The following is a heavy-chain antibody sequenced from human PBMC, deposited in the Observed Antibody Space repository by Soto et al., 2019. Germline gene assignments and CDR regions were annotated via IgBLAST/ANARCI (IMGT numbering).Heavy chain of an antibody. Sequence: QVQLVESGGGVVQPGRSLKLSCAASGFTFSSYGMHWVRQAPGKGLEWVTFISYDRDNKYYADSVKGRFTISRDNSRNTLHLQMNSLRTEDTAVYYCAKPGLVDYYVMDVWGQGTTVTVSS. D-gene: IGHD1-26*01. V-gene: IGHV3-30*18. CDR1: GFTFSSYG. J-gene: IGHJ6*02. CDR3: AKPGLVDYYVMDV. CDR2: ISYDRDNK.